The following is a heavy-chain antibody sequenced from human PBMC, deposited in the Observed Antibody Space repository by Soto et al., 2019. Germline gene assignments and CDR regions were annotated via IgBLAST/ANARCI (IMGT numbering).Heavy chain of an antibody. Sequence: PGESLKISCKGSGYSFTSYWIGWVRQMPGKGLEWMGIIYPGDSDTRYSPSFQGQVTISADKSISTAYLQWSSLKASDTAMYYCAGPFSNSNYGYYGMDVWGQGTTVTVSS. CDR1: GYSFTSYW. J-gene: IGHJ6*02. CDR2: IYPGDSDT. V-gene: IGHV5-51*01. D-gene: IGHD4-4*01. CDR3: AGPFSNSNYGYYGMDV.